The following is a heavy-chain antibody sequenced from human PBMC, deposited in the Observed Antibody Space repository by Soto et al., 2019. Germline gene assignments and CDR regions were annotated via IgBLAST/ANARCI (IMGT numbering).Heavy chain of an antibody. CDR1: GGSISSYY. D-gene: IGHD3-3*01. CDR3: ARGRSGYYYYGMDV. J-gene: IGHJ6*02. Sequence: SETLSLTCTVSGGSISSYYWSWIQQPPGKGLEWIGYIYYSGSTNYSPSLKSRVTISVDTSKNQFSLKLSSVTAADTAVYYCARGRSGYYYYGMDVWGQGTTVTVSS. V-gene: IGHV4-59*01. CDR2: IYYSGST.